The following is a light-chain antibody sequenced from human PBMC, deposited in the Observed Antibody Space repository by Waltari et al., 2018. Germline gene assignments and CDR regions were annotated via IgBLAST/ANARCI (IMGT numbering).Light chain of an antibody. V-gene: IGLV6-57*03. CDR3: QSDVVSTYV. Sequence: NFMLTQPHSVSESPGKTVTIYCTRSSGSIGSNYVQWYQQRPGSAPTTVIYEDNQRSSGVPDRFSGSIDSSSNSASLTISGLKTEDEADYYCQSDVVSTYVFGSGTKVTLL. CDR2: EDN. CDR1: SGSIGSNY. J-gene: IGLJ1*01.